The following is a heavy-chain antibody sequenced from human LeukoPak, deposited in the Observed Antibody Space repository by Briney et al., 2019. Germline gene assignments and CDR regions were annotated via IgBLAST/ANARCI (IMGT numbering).Heavy chain of an antibody. J-gene: IGHJ5*02. CDR2: IIPIFGTA. D-gene: IGHD2-2*01. CDR1: AGTFSSYA. V-gene: IGHV1-69*05. CDR3: ARDFPIYCSSTSCYRSGWFDP. Sequence: SVKVSCKASAGTFSSYAISWVRQAPGQGLEWMGGIIPIFGTANYAQNFQGRVTITTDESTSTAYMELSSLRSEDTAVYYCARDFPIYCSSTSCYRSGWFDPWGQGTLVTVSS.